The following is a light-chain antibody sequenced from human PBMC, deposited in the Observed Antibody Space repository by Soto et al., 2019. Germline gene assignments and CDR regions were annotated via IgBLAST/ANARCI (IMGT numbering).Light chain of an antibody. CDR3: LQDHNNPPS. CDR2: AAS. V-gene: IGKV1-6*01. J-gene: IGKJ4*01. Sequence: AIQMTQSPSSLSASVGDRVTITCRASQGIGNDLAWYQQKPGKAPNLLIYAASSLQSGVPSRFSGSASGTDFALTINSLQPEDFATYYRLQDHNNPPSFGGGTKVDIK. CDR1: QGIGND.